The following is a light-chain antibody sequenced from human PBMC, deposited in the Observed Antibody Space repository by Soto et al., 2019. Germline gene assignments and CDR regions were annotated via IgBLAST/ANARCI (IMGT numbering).Light chain of an antibody. Sequence: EVVLTQSPNTLSLSPRESATLSCRASQAVSSTYLVWYQQKPGLAPRLLIYGASSRAPGISDRFSGSGSGTDFTLTISRLEPEDFAVYYCHQCGNSWWTFGEGTKV. J-gene: IGKJ1*01. V-gene: IGKV3-20*01. CDR3: HQCGNSWWT. CDR1: QAVSSTY. CDR2: GAS.